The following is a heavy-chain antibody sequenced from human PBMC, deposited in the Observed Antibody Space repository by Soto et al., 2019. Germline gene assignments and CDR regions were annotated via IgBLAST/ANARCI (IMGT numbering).Heavy chain of an antibody. D-gene: IGHD3-22*01. CDR1: GYTFTGYY. CDR2: INPNSGGT. J-gene: IGHJ3*02. V-gene: IGHV1-2*04. Sequence: QVQLVQSGAEVKKPGASVKVSCKASGYTFTGYYMHWVRQAPGQGLEWMGWINPNSGGTNYAQKFQGWVTMTRDTSISTAYMELSRLRSDDKAVYYCARESESGYQGAFEIWGQVTMVTVSS. CDR3: ARESESGYQGAFEI.